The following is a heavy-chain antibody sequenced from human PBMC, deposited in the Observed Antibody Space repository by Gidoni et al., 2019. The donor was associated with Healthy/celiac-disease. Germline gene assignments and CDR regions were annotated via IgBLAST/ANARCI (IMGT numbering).Heavy chain of an antibody. CDR1: GYSFTSYW. D-gene: IGHD2-2*02. V-gene: IGHV5-51*01. CDR3: ARGFPYCSSTSCYSYGMDV. Sequence: EVQLVQSGAEVKKPGESLKISCKGSGYSFTSYWIGWVRQMPGKGLEWMGIIYPGDSDTRYSPSFQGQVTISADKSISTAYLQWSSLKASDTAMYYCARGFPYCSSTSCYSYGMDVWGQGTTVTVSS. J-gene: IGHJ6*02. CDR2: IYPGDSDT.